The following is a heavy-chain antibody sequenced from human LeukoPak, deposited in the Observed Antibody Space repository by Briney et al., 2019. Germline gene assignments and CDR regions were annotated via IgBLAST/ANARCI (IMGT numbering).Heavy chain of an antibody. CDR2: INPNSGGT. J-gene: IGHJ6*02. CDR3: ARDRELYSSSWYDLYYYYYGMDV. V-gene: IGHV1-2*04. D-gene: IGHD6-13*01. Sequence: ASVKVSCKASGYTFTGYYMHWVRQAPGQGLEWMGWINPNSGGTNYAQKFQGWVTMTRDTSISTAYMELSRLRSDDTAVYYCARDRELYSSSWYDLYYYYYGMDVWGQGTTVTVSS. CDR1: GYTFTGYY.